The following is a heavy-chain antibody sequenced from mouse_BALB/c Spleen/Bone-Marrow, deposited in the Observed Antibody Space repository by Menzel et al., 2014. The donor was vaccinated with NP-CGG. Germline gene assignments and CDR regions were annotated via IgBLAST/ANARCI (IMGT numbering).Heavy chain of an antibody. CDR3: ARSDYRYDPYAMDY. CDR1: GYSFTGYN. D-gene: IGHD2-14*01. J-gene: IGHJ4*01. CDR2: IDPYYGGT. Sequence: VQLKQSGPELEKPGASVKISCKASGYSFTGYNMNWIGNIDPYYGGTNYNQKFKGKATLTVDKSSSTAYMQLKSLTSEDSAVYYCARSDYRYDPYAMDYWGQGTSVTVSS. V-gene: IGHV1-42*01.